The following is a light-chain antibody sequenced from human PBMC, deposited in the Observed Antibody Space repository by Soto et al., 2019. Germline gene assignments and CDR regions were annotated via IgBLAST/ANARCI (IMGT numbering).Light chain of an antibody. CDR2: WAS. CDR3: QQYYDTPLT. Sequence: DIVMTQSPDSLAVSLGERATINCKSSQSILFSSNNKNYLVWYQQKPGQPPRVLIYWASTRESGVPDRFSGRGSGTDFTLTISSLQAEDVAVYYCQQYYDTPLTFGGGTKVDIK. J-gene: IGKJ4*01. CDR1: QSILFSSNNKNY. V-gene: IGKV4-1*01.